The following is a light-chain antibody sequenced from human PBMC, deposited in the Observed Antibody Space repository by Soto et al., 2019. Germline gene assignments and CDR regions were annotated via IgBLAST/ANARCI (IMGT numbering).Light chain of an antibody. Sequence: QSALTQPASVSGSPGQSITISCTGSSSDVGGYNYVSWYQHHPGKVPKLMIYEVSNRPSGVSNRFSGSKSGNTASLSISGLQAEDEADYYCSSYTTSYTQVFGGETKLTVL. CDR2: EVS. J-gene: IGLJ3*02. CDR3: SSYTTSYTQV. V-gene: IGLV2-14*01. CDR1: SSDVGGYNY.